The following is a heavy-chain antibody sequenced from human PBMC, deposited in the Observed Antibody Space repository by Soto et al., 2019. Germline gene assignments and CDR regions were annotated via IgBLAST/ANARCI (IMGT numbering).Heavy chain of an antibody. V-gene: IGHV1-8*02. D-gene: IGHD1-26*01. CDR1: GYTFTSYA. CDR2: MNPNSGNT. J-gene: IGHJ6*02. Sequence: GASVKVSCKASGYTFTSYAMHWVRQAPGQRLEWMGWMNPNSGNTGYAQKFQGRVTMTRNTSISTAYMELSSLRSEDTAVYYCARGSSGSYHDYYYGMDVWGQGTTVTVSS. CDR3: ARGSSGSYHDYYYGMDV.